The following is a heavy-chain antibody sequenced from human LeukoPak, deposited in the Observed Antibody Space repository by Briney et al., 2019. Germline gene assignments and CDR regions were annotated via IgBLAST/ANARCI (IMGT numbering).Heavy chain of an antibody. CDR3: AREMATSGYFDY. J-gene: IGHJ4*02. CDR1: GGSFSGYY. Sequence: SETLSLTCAAYGGSFSGYYWSWIRQPPGKGLEWIGEINHSGSTNYNPSLKSRVTISVDTSKNQFSLKLSSVTAADAAVYYCAREMATSGYFDYWGQGTLVTVSS. D-gene: IGHD5-24*01. V-gene: IGHV4-34*01. CDR2: INHSGST.